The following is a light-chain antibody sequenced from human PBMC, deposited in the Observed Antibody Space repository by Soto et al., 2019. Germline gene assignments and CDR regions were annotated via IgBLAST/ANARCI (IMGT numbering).Light chain of an antibody. CDR1: QSVGSSY. Sequence: EIVLTQSPGTLSLSPGERATLSCRASQSVGSSYLAWYQQTPGQAPRLLIYGASSRATGIPDRFSGSGSGTDFTLTISRLEPEDFAVYYCQQYGSSPFTFGPGTKVDIK. CDR3: QQYGSSPFT. J-gene: IGKJ3*01. CDR2: GAS. V-gene: IGKV3-20*01.